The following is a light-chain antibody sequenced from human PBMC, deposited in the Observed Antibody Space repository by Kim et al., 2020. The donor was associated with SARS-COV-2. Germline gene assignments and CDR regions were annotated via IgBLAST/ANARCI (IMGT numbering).Light chain of an antibody. V-gene: IGKV3-15*01. CDR1: QSIGTN. Sequence: VMTQSPATLSLSPGERAILSCRASQSIGTNLAWYHQKPGQAPRLLIYGASTRATGVPARISGSASGSDFTLTISTLQSGDFGIYYCQQYNNWFPYTFGQRTKVDIK. CDR2: GAS. J-gene: IGKJ2*01. CDR3: QQYNNWFPYT.